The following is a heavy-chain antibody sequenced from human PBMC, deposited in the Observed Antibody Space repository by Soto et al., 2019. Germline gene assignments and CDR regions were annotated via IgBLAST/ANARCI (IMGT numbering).Heavy chain of an antibody. CDR3: TRGGIAPGYGMDV. V-gene: IGHV3-13*01. Sequence: EVQLVESGGGLVQPGGSLRLSCEASGFAFSSYDMHWVRQVKGKGLEWVSGVGIAGNIYFAGSVKGRFTVSREDAKNSVFLEMKSLRVGDTAVYYCTRGGIAPGYGMDVWGLGTTVTVAS. CDR1: GFAFSSYD. D-gene: IGHD6-13*01. J-gene: IGHJ6*02. CDR2: VGIAGNI.